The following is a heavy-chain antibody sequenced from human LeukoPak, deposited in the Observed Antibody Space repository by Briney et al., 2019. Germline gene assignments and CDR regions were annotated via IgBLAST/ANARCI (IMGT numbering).Heavy chain of an antibody. CDR1: GYTFTSYG. D-gene: IGHD3-16*01. Sequence: ASVKVSCKASGYTFTSYGLSWVRQAPGQGLEWMGWINPKSGGTNYAQRFQGRVTMTRDTSISTAYMELSRLRSDDTAVYYCARVRYRLAETYIDYWGQGTLVTVSS. CDR3: ARVRYRLAETYIDY. CDR2: INPKSGGT. V-gene: IGHV1-2*02. J-gene: IGHJ4*02.